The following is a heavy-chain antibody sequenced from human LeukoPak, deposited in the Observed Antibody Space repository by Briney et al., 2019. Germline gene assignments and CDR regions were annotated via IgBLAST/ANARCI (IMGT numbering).Heavy chain of an antibody. Sequence: SETLSLTCTVSGGSISSYYWSWIRQPPGKGLEWIGYIYYSGSTNYNPSLKSRVTISVDTSKNQFSLKLSSVTAADTAVYYCARRPLRYCSSTSCQREGYFDYWGQGTLVTVSS. CDR2: IYYSGST. CDR3: ARRPLRYCSSTSCQREGYFDY. J-gene: IGHJ4*02. CDR1: GGSISSYY. V-gene: IGHV4-59*12. D-gene: IGHD2-2*01.